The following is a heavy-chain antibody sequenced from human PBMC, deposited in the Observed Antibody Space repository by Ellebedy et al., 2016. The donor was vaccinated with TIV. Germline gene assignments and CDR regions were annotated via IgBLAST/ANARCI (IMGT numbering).Heavy chain of an antibody. V-gene: IGHV4-30-4*01. CDR3: AIGPAMVLYYFDY. CDR1: GGSISSGDYY. D-gene: IGHD5-18*01. CDR2: IYYSGST. Sequence: MPSETLSLTCTVSGGSISSGDYYRSWIRQPPGKGLEWIWYIYYSGSTYYNPSLKSRVTISVDTSKNQFSLKLSSVTAADTAVYYCAIGPAMVLYYFDYWGQGTLVTVSS. J-gene: IGHJ4*02.